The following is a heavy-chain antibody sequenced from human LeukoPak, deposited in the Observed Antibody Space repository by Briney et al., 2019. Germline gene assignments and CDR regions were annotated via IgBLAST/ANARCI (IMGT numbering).Heavy chain of an antibody. CDR2: IYYSGST. CDR1: GGSISSGGYY. D-gene: IGHD5-24*01. CDR3: ARAGVEMATITHYYFDY. J-gene: IGHJ4*02. Sequence: PSETLSLTCTVSGGSISSGGYYWSWIRQHPGKGLEWIGYIYYSGSTYYNPSLKSRVTISVDTSKNQFSLKLSSVTAADTAVYYCARAGVEMATITHYYFDYWGQGTLVTVSS. V-gene: IGHV4-31*03.